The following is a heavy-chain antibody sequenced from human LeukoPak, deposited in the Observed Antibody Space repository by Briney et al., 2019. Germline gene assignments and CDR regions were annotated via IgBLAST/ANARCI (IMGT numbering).Heavy chain of an antibody. D-gene: IGHD1-26*01. V-gene: IGHV3-53*01. Sequence: PGGSLRLSCAASGFTVSSNYMSWVRQAPGKGLEWVSVIYSGGSTYYADSVKGRFTISRDNSKNTLYLQMNSLRAEDTAVYYCARDADDESGGYYFDYWGQGTLVTVSS. CDR2: IYSGGST. J-gene: IGHJ4*02. CDR1: GFTVSSNY. CDR3: ARDADDESGGYYFDY.